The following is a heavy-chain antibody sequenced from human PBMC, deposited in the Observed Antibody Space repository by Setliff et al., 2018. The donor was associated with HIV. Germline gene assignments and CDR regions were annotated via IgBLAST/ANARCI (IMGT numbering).Heavy chain of an antibody. J-gene: IGHJ6*03. Sequence: ASETLSLTCTVSGGSISSGSYYWSWIRQPAGKGLEWIGHIHTSGSTKYNPSLKSRVTISADTSKNQFSLNLSSVTAAETAVYYCARGRWIRVSAAIMYYYYYMDVWGRGTTVTVSS. CDR3: ARGRWIRVSAAIMYYYYYMDV. D-gene: IGHD2-2*01. CDR2: IHTSGST. V-gene: IGHV4-61*09. CDR1: GGSISSGSYY.